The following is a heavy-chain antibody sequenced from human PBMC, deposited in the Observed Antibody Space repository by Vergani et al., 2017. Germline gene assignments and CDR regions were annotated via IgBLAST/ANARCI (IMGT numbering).Heavy chain of an antibody. J-gene: IGHJ4*02. V-gene: IGHV1-3*01. CDR2: INAGNGNT. Sequence: QVQLVQSGAEVKKPGASVKVSCKASGNTFTSYAMHWVRQAPGQRLGWMGWINAGNGNTKYSQTFQGRVTITRDTSAITAYMELSSLRSEDTAVYYSAGEGYSRSWHWGQGTLVTVSS. D-gene: IGHD6-13*01. CDR1: GNTFTSYA. CDR3: AGEGYSRSWH.